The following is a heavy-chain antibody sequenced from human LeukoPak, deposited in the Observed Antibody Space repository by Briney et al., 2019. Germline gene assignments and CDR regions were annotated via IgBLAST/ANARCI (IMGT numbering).Heavy chain of an antibody. CDR3: ARLSAWELLPDY. CDR2: IYPGDSDT. V-gene: IGHV5-51*01. D-gene: IGHD1-26*01. J-gene: IGHJ4*02. CDR1: GYSFTSYW. Sequence: GESLRISCKGSGYSFTSYWIGWVRQMPGKGREWMGVIYPGDSDTRYSPSFQGQVTISADKSISTAYLQWSSLKASDTAMYYCARLSAWELLPDYWGQGTLVTVSS.